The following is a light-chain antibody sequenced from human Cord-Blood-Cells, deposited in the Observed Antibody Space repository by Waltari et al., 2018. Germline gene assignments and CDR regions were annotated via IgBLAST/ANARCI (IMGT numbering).Light chain of an antibody. J-gene: IGKJ1*01. CDR1: QSVSSY. CDR3: QQRSNWPWT. V-gene: IGKV3-11*01. CDR2: DAS. Sequence: EIVFTQSPATLSLSQGERPTLSCRASQSVSSYFAWYQQKPGQAPSLLIYDASNRATGIPARFSGSGSGTDFTLTISSLEPEDFAVYYCQQRSNWPWTFGQGTKVEIK.